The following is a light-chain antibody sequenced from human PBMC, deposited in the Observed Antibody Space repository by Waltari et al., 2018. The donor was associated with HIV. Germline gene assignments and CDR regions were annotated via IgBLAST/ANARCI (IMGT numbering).Light chain of an antibody. CDR1: SGSIGDNY. J-gene: IGLJ3*02. Sequence: NFMLTQPHSVSESPGKTVTISCTRSSGSIGDNYVHWYQQRPGSSPIIVIYEDKQRPSGVPDRFSGSSGSSSNSASLTISGLKTEDEGDYYCQSYDRSIQVFGGGTKLTVL. CDR2: EDK. V-gene: IGLV6-57*01. CDR3: QSYDRSIQV.